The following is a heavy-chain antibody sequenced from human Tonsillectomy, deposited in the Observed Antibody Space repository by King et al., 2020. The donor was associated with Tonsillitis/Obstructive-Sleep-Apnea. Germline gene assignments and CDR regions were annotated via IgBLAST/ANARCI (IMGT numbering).Heavy chain of an antibody. D-gene: IGHD2-8*01. J-gene: IGHJ4*02. CDR1: GGSISTYF. V-gene: IGHV4-59*01. Sequence: VQLQESGPGLVKSSETLSLTCTVSGGSISTYFWSWIRQPPGKGLEWMGSIYYSGSTNYKPSLKSRVTMSVDTSKKQFSLKLRSVTSADTAVYYCARDVLMVRGIIGFDFWGQGTAVTVSS. CDR3: ARDVLMVRGIIGFDF. CDR2: IYYSGST.